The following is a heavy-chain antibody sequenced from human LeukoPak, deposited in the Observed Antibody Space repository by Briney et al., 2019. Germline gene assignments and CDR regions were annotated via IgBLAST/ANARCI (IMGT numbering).Heavy chain of an antibody. V-gene: IGHV3-21*01. Sequence: PGGSLRLSCAASGFTFDLYSVNWVRQAPGKGLEWVSSISPTSSSKYYADSLRGRFTISRDNAKNSLYLQMSGLRAEDTAMYYCARGTLSHSGIIDYWGHGTLVTVSS. CDR2: ISPTSSSK. CDR1: GFTFDLYS. J-gene: IGHJ4*01. CDR3: ARGTLSHSGIIDY. D-gene: IGHD3-10*01.